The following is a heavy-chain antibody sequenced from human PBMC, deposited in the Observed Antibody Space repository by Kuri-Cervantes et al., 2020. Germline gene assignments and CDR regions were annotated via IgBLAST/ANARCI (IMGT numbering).Heavy chain of an antibody. CDR2: INPNSGGT. Sequence: ASVKVSCKASGYTFTGYYMHWVRQAPGQGLEWMGWINPNSGGTNYAQKFQGRVTITRDTSISTAYMELSRLRSDDTAVYYCARVFDDGGTPSLFDYWGQGTLVTVSS. J-gene: IGHJ4*02. V-gene: IGHV1-2*02. CDR1: GYTFTGYY. D-gene: IGHD4-23*01. CDR3: ARVFDDGGTPSLFDY.